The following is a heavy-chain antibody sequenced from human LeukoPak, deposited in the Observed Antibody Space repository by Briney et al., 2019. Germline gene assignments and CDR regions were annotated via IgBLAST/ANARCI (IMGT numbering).Heavy chain of an antibody. Sequence: PGGSLRLSCAASGFTFSSYSMSWFRQAPGKGLEGVGFIRSKAYGGTTEYAASVKGRFTISRDDSKSIAYLQMNSLKTEDTAVYYCTRDLEYYYYYMDVWGKGTTVTVSS. CDR1: GFTFSSYS. D-gene: IGHD1-1*01. CDR2: IRSKAYGGTT. J-gene: IGHJ6*03. V-gene: IGHV3-49*03. CDR3: TRDLEYYYYYMDV.